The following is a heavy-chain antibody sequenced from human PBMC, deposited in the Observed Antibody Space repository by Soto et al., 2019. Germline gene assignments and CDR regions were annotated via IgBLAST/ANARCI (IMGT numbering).Heavy chain of an antibody. Sequence: QVRLVQSGAEVNKSGSSVKVSCKASGDTFSSYSISWVRQAPGQGLEWMGGIVPIFGTTVYAPRLQGRLTITADGPTSTSYMELSGLTFEDTAVYYCAANSLGGGSQGDVWGQGTTVTVSS. J-gene: IGHJ6*02. CDR3: AANSLGGGSQGDV. CDR1: GDTFSSYS. V-gene: IGHV1-69*01. D-gene: IGHD3-10*01. CDR2: IVPIFGTT.